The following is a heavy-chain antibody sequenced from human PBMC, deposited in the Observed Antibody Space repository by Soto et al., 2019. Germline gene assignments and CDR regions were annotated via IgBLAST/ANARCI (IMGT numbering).Heavy chain of an antibody. CDR2: MNPNSGNT. J-gene: IGHJ5*02. CDR1: GYTFTSYD. D-gene: IGHD3-10*01. CDR3: ARGVDYYGSGSYFLLRPSNWFDP. V-gene: IGHV1-8*01. Sequence: ASVKVSCKASGYTFTSYDINWVRQATGQGLEWMGWMNPNSGNTGYAQKFQGRVTMTRNTSISTAYMELSSLRSEDTAVYYCARGVDYYGSGSYFLLRPSNWFDPWGEGTLVTVSS.